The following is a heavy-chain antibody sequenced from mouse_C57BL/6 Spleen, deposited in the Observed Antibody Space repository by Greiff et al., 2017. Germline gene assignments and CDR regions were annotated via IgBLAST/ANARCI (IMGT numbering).Heavy chain of an antibody. CDR2: IYPGSGST. D-gene: IGHD2-12*01. V-gene: IGHV1-55*01. CDR1: GYTFTSYW. CDR3: APLRLDY. J-gene: IGHJ2*01. Sequence: QVQLQQPGAELVKPGASVKMSCKASGYTFTSYWITWVKQRPGQGLEWIGDIYPGSGSTNYNEKFKSKATLTVDTPSSTAYMQLSSLTSEDSAVYYCAPLRLDYWGQGTTLTVSS.